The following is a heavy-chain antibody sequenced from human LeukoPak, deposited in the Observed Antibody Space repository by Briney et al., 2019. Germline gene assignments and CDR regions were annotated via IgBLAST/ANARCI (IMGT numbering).Heavy chain of an antibody. V-gene: IGHV4-61*02. J-gene: IGHJ6*03. Sequence: PSQTLSLTCTVSGGSISSGSYYWSWIRQPAGKGLEWIGRIYTSGSTNYNPSLKSRVTISVDTSKNQFSLKLSSVTAADTAVYYCARASTSYYYYMDVWGKGTTVTISS. CDR1: GGSISSGSYY. CDR3: ARASTSYYYYMDV. D-gene: IGHD2-2*01. CDR2: IYTSGST.